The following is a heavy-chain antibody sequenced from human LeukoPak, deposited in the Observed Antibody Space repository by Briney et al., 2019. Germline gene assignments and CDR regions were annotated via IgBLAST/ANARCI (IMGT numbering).Heavy chain of an antibody. CDR1: GYSISSGYY. V-gene: IGHV4-38-2*01. CDR2: IYHSGST. J-gene: IGHJ4*02. CDR3: ARLDYGGNGYDY. Sequence: SSETLSLTCAVSGYSISSGYYWGWIRQPPGEGVGWIGSIYHSGSTYYNPSLKSRVTISVDTSKNQFSLKLSSVTAADTAVYYCARLDYGGNGYDYWGQGTLVTVSS. D-gene: IGHD4-23*01.